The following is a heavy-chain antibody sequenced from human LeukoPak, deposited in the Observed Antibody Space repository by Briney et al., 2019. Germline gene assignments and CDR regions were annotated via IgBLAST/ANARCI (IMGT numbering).Heavy chain of an antibody. CDR2: ISAYNGNT. D-gene: IGHD6-19*01. V-gene: IGHV1-18*01. CDR3: ARELSSGWYVLARSGYYFDY. J-gene: IGHJ4*02. CDR1: GYTFTSYG. Sequence: ASVKVSCKASGYTFTSYGISWVRQAPGQGLEWMGWISAYNGNTNYAQELQGRVTMTTDTSTSTAYMELRSLTSDDTALYYCARELSSGWYVLARSGYYFDYWGQGTLVTVSS.